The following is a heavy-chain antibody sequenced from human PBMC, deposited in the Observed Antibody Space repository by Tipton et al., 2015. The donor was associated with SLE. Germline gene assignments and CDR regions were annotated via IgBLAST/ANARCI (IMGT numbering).Heavy chain of an antibody. CDR3: ARVGRGPRNFDL. Sequence: GLVKPSETLSLTCTMSSDSFSSHYFSWIRQPAGGGLEWIGRIYISGTTNYNPSLKNRVAMSLDTSKNQISLRLNSVTAADTAVYYCARVGRGPRNFDLWGRGTLVTVSS. J-gene: IGHJ2*01. CDR2: IYISGTT. V-gene: IGHV4-4*07. CDR1: SDSFSSHY. D-gene: IGHD1-26*01.